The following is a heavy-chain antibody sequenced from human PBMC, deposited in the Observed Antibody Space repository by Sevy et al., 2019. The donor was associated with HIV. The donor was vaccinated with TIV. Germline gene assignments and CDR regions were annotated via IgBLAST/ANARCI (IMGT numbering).Heavy chain of an antibody. V-gene: IGHV3-21*01. CDR2: ISSSSSYI. CDR1: GFTFSSYS. D-gene: IGHD6-13*01. J-gene: IGHJ3*02. CDR3: ARDLGIAAAGTLDAFDI. Sequence: GGSLRLSCAASGFTFSSYSMNWVRQAPGKGLEWVSSISSSSSYIYYADSVKGRFTISRDNAKNSLYLQMNSLRAEDTAVYYCARDLGIAAAGTLDAFDIWGQRTMVTVSS.